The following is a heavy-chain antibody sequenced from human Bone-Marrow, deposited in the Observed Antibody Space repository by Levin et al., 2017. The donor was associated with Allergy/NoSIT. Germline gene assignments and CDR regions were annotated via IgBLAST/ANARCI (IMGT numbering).Heavy chain of an antibody. CDR1: GGTFSNHI. Sequence: SVKVSCKASGGTFSNHIISWVRQAPGQGLEWMGRITPVLGSTTITQKFQGRVTITADKSTGTAYMELRSLRSEDTAVYYCASHPGGVTGNYYGMDVWGRGTTVIVSS. CDR2: ITPVLGST. J-gene: IGHJ6*02. V-gene: IGHV1-69*02. D-gene: IGHD2-21*02. CDR3: ASHPGGVTGNYYGMDV.